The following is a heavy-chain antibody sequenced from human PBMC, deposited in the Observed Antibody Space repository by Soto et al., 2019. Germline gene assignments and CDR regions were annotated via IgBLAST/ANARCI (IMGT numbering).Heavy chain of an antibody. V-gene: IGHV4-4*02. CDR1: GGSMSDSVW. CDR3: ARTMPSLSWPTAALY. CDR2: MHHSGVT. Sequence: SETLSLTCAVSGGSMSDSVWWGWVRQPPGKGLEWIGEMHHSGVTNYNPSLMSRVTISVDKSKNQFSLNLSSVTAADTAVYYCARTMPSLSWPTAALYWGQGTLVTVSS. J-gene: IGHJ4*02. D-gene: IGHD6-13*01.